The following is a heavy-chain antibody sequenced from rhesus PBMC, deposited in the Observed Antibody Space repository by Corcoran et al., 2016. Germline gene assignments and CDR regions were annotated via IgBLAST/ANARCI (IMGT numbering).Heavy chain of an antibody. CDR1: GGSISGYYY. Sequence: QVKLQQWGEGLVKPSETLSLTCAVYGGSISGYYYWSWIRKPPGKGLEWIGYIYGKQAHPNYTPSLKNRVTISKDTSKNQFSLKLSSVTAADTAVYYCAREGMAAGLDRYNRFDVWGPGVLVTVSS. D-gene: IGHD6-13*01. J-gene: IGHJ5-1*01. CDR3: AREGMAAGLDRYNRFDV. CDR2: IYGKQAHP. V-gene: IGHV4-73*01.